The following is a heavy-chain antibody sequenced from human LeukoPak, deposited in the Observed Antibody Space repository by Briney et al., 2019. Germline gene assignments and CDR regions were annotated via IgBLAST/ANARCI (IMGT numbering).Heavy chain of an antibody. J-gene: IGHJ6*02. Sequence: GASVKVSCKASGYTFTGYYMHWVRQAPGQGLEWMGWINPNSGGTNYAQKFQGRVTMTRDTSISTAYMELSRLRSDDTAVYYCARGGAPYYDFWSGYSYYHYYGMDVWGQGTTVTVSS. CDR3: ARGGAPYYDFWSGYSYYHYYGMDV. CDR1: GYTFTGYY. V-gene: IGHV1-2*02. CDR2: INPNSGGT. D-gene: IGHD3-3*01.